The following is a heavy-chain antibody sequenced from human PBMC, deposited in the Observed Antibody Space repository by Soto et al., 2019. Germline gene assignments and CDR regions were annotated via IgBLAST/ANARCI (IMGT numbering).Heavy chain of an antibody. J-gene: IGHJ4*02. CDR3: AREGRCMGAWDY. Sequence: HPGGSLRLSCAASGFSFTTYWMNWVRQAPGKGLEWVANIKPDGSGQYYLDSVKGRFAISRGNAKNSLYLQLNSLRADDTAIYFCAREGRCMGAWDYWGQGTPVTVSS. V-gene: IGHV3-7*03. CDR1: GFSFTTYW. D-gene: IGHD2-8*01. CDR2: IKPDGSGQ.